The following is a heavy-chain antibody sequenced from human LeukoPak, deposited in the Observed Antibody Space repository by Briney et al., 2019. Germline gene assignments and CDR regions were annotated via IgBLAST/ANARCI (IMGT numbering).Heavy chain of an antibody. CDR2: IYYSGST. D-gene: IGHD3-22*01. J-gene: IGHJ4*02. CDR3: AGEDYYDRSFSY. V-gene: IGHV4-31*03. CDR1: GGSISSGGHY. Sequence: PSQTLSLTCTVTGGSISSGGHYWSWIRQHPGKGLEWIGYIYYSGSTYYNPSLKSRVTISVDTSKNQFSLKLSSVTAADTAVYYCAGEDYYDRSFSYWGQGTLVTVSS.